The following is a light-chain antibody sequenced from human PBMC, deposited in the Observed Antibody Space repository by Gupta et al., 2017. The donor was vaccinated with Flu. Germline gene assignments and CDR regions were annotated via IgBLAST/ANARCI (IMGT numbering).Light chain of an antibody. Sequence: VLTQSPGTLSLPPGDRATLFCRASQSVVSTFFAWYQQKPGQAPRLLLHGVSSRATDIPDRFSGSGSGTDFTLTISRLEPEDFAVYYCQQYGTSPWTFGQGTKVEIK. V-gene: IGKV3-20*01. J-gene: IGKJ1*01. CDR3: QQYGTSPWT. CDR2: GVS. CDR1: QSVVSTF.